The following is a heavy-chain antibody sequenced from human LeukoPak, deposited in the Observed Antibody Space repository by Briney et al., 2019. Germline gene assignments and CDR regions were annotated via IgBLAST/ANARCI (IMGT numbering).Heavy chain of an antibody. CDR3: ARDQTPFV. V-gene: IGHV3-7*01. Sequence: GGSLRLSCAASGFTFTTYWMSWVRQAPGKGLEWVANIKHDGSEKYYVDSVKGRFTISRDNAKNSLYLQMNSLRAEDTAVYYRARDQTPFVWGQGTLVTVSS. CDR1: GFTFTTYW. J-gene: IGHJ4*02. CDR2: IKHDGSEK.